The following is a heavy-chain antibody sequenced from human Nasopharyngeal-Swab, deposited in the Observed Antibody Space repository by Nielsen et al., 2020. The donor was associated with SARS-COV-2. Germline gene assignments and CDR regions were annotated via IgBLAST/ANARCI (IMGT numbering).Heavy chain of an antibody. CDR2: INGDGSSL. V-gene: IGHV3-74*01. CDR3: ARGRGSSTSMIGY. Sequence: GESLKISCAASGFTFSNYRMHWVRQAPGKGLVWVSRINGDGSSLNYADFVKGRFTISTDNAKSTLYLEMNRLRAEDTAVYYCARGRGSSTSMIGYWGQGTLVTVSS. J-gene: IGHJ4*02. CDR1: GFTFSNYR. D-gene: IGHD2/OR15-2a*01.